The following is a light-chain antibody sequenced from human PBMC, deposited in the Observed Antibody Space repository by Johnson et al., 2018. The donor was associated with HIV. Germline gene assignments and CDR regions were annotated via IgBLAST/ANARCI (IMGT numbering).Light chain of an antibody. Sequence: QSVLTHPPSVSAAPGQKVTISCFGSDSDIGNNYVSWYQQLPGTAPKLLIYDNNKRPSGIPDRFSGSKSGTSATLGITGLQTGDEADYYCETWDSSLSVVFGTGTKVTVL. CDR2: DNN. V-gene: IGLV1-51*01. CDR3: ETWDSSLSVV. J-gene: IGLJ1*01. CDR1: DSDIGNNY.